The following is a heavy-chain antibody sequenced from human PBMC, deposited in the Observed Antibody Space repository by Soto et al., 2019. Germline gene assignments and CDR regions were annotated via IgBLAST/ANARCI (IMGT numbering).Heavy chain of an antibody. D-gene: IGHD6-19*01. Sequence: EVQLVESGGGLVQPGGSLRLSCAASGFTVSSNYMSWVRQAPGKGLEWVSVIYSGGSTYYADSVKVRFTISRDNSKNTLYLQMNSLRAEDTAVYYCARGVQGVAVAGDWYFVLWGRGTLVTFSS. J-gene: IGHJ2*01. CDR1: GFTVSSNY. CDR2: IYSGGST. V-gene: IGHV3-66*01. CDR3: ARGVQGVAVAGDWYFVL.